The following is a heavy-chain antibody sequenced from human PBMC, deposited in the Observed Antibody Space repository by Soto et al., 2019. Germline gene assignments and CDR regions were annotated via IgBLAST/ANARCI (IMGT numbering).Heavy chain of an antibody. D-gene: IGHD7-27*01. CDR3: ARTSTGDRPKGI. CDR1: GGTFSSYT. Sequence: QVQLVQSGAEVKKPGSSVKVSCKASGGTFSSYTISWVRQAPGQGLEWMGRIIPILGIANYAQKFQGRVTITADKSTSTAYMELSSLRSEDTAVYYCARTSTGDRPKGIWGQGTMATVSS. V-gene: IGHV1-69*02. J-gene: IGHJ3*02. CDR2: IIPILGIA.